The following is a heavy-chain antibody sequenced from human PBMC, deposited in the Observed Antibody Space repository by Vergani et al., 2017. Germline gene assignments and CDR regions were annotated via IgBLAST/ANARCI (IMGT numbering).Heavy chain of an antibody. CDR1: GFNFRSDG. D-gene: IGHD3-10*01. J-gene: IGHJ4*02. CDR3: AKDWSITIFVPARYPEAGIDY. Sequence: QVQLVESGGGVVQPGRSLMLSCAASGFNFRSDGMHWVRQAPGKGLEWVAIISHDGSRTHYAYSVKGRFTISRDHSKNTLYLHMDSLRADDTAVYYFAKDWSITIFVPARYPEAGIDYWGPGTLVTVSS. CDR2: ISHDGSRT. V-gene: IGHV3-30*18.